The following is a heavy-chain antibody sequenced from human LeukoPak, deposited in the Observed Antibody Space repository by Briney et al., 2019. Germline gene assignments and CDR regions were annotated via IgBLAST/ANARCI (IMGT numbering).Heavy chain of an antibody. CDR3: AGSTTTGYYFDY. CDR2: IIPIFGTA. D-gene: IGHD1-1*01. J-gene: IGHJ4*02. V-gene: IGHV1-69*06. CDR1: GGTFSSYA. Sequence: SVKVSCKASGGTFSSYAISWVRQAPGQGLEWMGGIIPIFGTANYAQKFQGRVTITADKSTSTAYMELGSLRSEDTAVYYCAGSTTTGYYFDYWGQGTLVTVSS.